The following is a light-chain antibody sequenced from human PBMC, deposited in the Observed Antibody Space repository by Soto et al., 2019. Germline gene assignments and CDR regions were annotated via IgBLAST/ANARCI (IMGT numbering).Light chain of an antibody. J-gene: IGLJ3*02. V-gene: IGLV1-47*01. CDR1: SSDVGRNY. CDR2: RND. Sequence: QSALTQPPSASATPGQRVIISCSGSSSDVGRNYVHWYQQFPGTAPKLLIYRNDQRPSGVPDRFSGSKSGTSGSLAISGLRPEDEADYYCAAWDDYLIAWVFGGGNK. CDR3: AAWDDYLIAWV.